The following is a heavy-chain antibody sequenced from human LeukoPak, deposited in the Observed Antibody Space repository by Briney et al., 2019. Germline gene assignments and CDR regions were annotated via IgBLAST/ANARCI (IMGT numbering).Heavy chain of an antibody. CDR2: LSAYNGNT. Sequence: ASVKVSCKASGGTFSSYAISWVRQAPGQGLEWMGWLSAYNGNTNYAQKLQGRVTMTTDTSTSTAYMELRSLRSDDTAVYYCARDRGGTHNWSDRHDAFDIWGQGTMVTVSS. CDR1: GGTFSSYA. J-gene: IGHJ3*02. V-gene: IGHV1-18*01. CDR3: ARDRGGTHNWSDRHDAFDI. D-gene: IGHD1-1*01.